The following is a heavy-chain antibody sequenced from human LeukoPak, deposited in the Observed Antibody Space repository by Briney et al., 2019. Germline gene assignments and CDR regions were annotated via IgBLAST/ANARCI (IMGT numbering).Heavy chain of an antibody. D-gene: IGHD1-26*01. CDR2: INSDGRST. J-gene: IGHJ5*02. CDR1: GFTFSSYW. V-gene: IGHV3-74*01. CDR3: ARDIGATNWFDP. Sequence: PGGSPRLSCAASGFTFSSYWMRWVRQAPGKGLVWVSRINSDGRSTSYADSVKGRFTISRDNAKNTLYLQMNSLRAEDTAVYYCARDIGATNWFDPWGQGTLVTVSS.